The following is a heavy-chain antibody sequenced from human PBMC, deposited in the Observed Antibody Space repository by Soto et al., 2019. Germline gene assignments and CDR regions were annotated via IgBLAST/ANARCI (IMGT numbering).Heavy chain of an antibody. J-gene: IGHJ3*02. CDR1: GGTFSSYA. D-gene: IGHD1-7*01. CDR3: ARVRNDYPELNDAFDI. CDR2: IIPIFGTA. V-gene: IGHV1-69*01. Sequence: QVQLVQSGAEVKKPGSSVKVSCKASGGTFSSYAISWVRQAPGQGLEWMGGIIPIFGTANYAQKFQGRVTITADESTSTAYMELSSLRSEDTAVYYCARVRNDYPELNDAFDIWGQGPMVTVSS.